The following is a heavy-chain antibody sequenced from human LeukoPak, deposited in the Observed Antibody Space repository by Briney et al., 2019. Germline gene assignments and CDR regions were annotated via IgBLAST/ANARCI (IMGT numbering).Heavy chain of an antibody. CDR1: GGSISNDY. Sequence: SETLSLTCTVSGGSISNDYWTWIRQPPGKGLEWIGYIYYTGATSYNPSLKSRVTISVDTSKNQFSLKLSSVTAADTAVYYCARSPGGSGSYESFDYWGQGTLVTVSS. CDR2: IYYTGAT. J-gene: IGHJ4*02. CDR3: ARSPGGSGSYESFDY. D-gene: IGHD6-19*01. V-gene: IGHV4-59*12.